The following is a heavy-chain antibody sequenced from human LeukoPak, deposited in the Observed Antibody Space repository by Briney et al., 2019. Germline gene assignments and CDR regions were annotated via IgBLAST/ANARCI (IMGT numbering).Heavy chain of an antibody. CDR1: GYTFTSYY. CDR3: ARASDVVVTAPHAFDI. CDR2: ISPSGGST. D-gene: IGHD2-21*02. V-gene: IGHV1-46*01. J-gene: IGHJ3*02. Sequence: GASVKVSCKASGYTFTSYYMHWVRQAPGQGLEWMGIISPSGGSTSYAQNFQGRVTMTRDMSTSTVYMELSSLRSEDTAVYYCARASDVVVTAPHAFDIWGQGTMVTVSS.